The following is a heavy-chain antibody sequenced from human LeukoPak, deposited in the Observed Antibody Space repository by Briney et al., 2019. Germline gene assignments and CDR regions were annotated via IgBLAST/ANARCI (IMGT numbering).Heavy chain of an antibody. J-gene: IGHJ1*01. D-gene: IGHD1-26*01. V-gene: IGHV1-69*02. CDR2: IIPILGIA. Sequence: SVKVSCKASGGTFSSYTISWVRRAPGQGLEWMGRIIPILGIANYAQKFQGRVAITADKSTSTAYMELSSLRSEDTAVYYCARALIVGATIGAFQHWGQGTLVTVSS. CDR1: GGTFSSYT. CDR3: ARALIVGATIGAFQH.